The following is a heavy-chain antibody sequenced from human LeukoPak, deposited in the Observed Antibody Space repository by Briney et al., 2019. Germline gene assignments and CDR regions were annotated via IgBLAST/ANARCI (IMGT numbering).Heavy chain of an antibody. D-gene: IGHD3-10*01. CDR3: AKEIRSGSYFDY. V-gene: IGHV3-23*01. CDR2: ISGSGGST. CDR1: GFTFSSYA. J-gene: IGHJ4*02. Sequence: HPGGSLRLSCAASGFTFSSYAMSWVRQAPGKGLEWVSAISGSGGSTYYADSVKGRFTISRDKSKNTLYLQMNSLRAEDTAVYYCAKEIRSGSYFDYWGQGTLVTVSS.